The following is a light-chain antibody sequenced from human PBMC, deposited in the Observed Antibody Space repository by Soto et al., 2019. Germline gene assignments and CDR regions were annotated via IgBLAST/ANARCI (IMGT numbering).Light chain of an antibody. V-gene: IGKV3-20*01. Sequence: PGERATLSCRASQSVRINYLAWYQQKPGRAPRLLIYGASSRATGIPDRFSGSGSGTDFTLTISRLEPEDFAVYYCQQYGSSPRAFGGGTKVEI. CDR1: QSVRINY. CDR2: GAS. CDR3: QQYGSSPRA. J-gene: IGKJ4*01.